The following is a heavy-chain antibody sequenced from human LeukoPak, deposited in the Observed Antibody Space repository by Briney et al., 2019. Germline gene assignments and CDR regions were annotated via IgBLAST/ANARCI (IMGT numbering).Heavy chain of an antibody. Sequence: GGSLRLSCAASGITFSSYGMHWLRQAPGKGLEWVAVIWYDGSDKYYVDSVKGRFTISRDNSKNTLYLQMNSLRAEDTAFYYCARESRDAFDIWGQGTMVTVSS. CDR3: ARESRDAFDI. CDR1: GITFSSYG. J-gene: IGHJ3*02. V-gene: IGHV3-33*01. CDR2: IWYDGSDK.